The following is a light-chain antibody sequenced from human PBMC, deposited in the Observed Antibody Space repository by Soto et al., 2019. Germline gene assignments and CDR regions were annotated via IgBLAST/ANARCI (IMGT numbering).Light chain of an antibody. J-gene: IGLJ1*01. V-gene: IGLV2-14*01. CDR3: SSYTSGRAYV. CDR2: EVS. Sequence: QSVLTQPPSASGSPGQSVTISCTGTSSDFGTYNSVSWYRQHPGKAPKLMIHEVSNRPSGVSNRFSGSKSGNTASLTISVLKDADEADYYCSSYTSGRAYVFGIGTEVTI. CDR1: SSDFGTYNS.